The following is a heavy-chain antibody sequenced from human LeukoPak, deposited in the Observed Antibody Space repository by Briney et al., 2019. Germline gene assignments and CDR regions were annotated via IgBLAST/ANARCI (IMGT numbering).Heavy chain of an antibody. CDR3: AIWAIAALDY. V-gene: IGHV1-24*01. CDR1: GGTFSSYA. D-gene: IGHD6-25*01. Sequence: ASVKVSCKASGGTFSSYAISWVRQAPGKGLEWMGGFDPEDGETIYAQKFQGRVTMTEDTSTDTAYMELSSLRSEDTAVYYCAIWAIAALDYWGQGTLVTVSS. CDR2: FDPEDGET. J-gene: IGHJ4*02.